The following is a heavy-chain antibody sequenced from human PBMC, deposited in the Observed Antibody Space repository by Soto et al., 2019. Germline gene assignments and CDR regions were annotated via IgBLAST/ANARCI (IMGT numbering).Heavy chain of an antibody. V-gene: IGHV4-34*01. CDR2: INHSGST. Sequence: PSETLSLTCAVYGGSFSGYYWSWIRQPPGKGLEWIGEINHSGSTNYNPSLKSRVTISVDTSKNQFSLKLSSVTAADTAVYYCARGRAVRSSSSVYYYYYGMDVWGQGTTVTVS. CDR3: ARGRAVRSSSSVYYYYYGMDV. D-gene: IGHD6-6*01. CDR1: GGSFSGYY. J-gene: IGHJ6*02.